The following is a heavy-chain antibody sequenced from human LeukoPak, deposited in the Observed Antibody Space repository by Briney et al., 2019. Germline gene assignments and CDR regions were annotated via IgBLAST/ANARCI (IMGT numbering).Heavy chain of an antibody. V-gene: IGHV3-7*04. CDR1: AFAFSSNW. CDR2: IKEDRGET. Sequence: GGSLRLSCVASAFAFSSNWMSWVRQGPGKGLEWVASIKEDRGETYYVDSVKGRFTISRDNAKNSLYLQMNSLRAEDTAVYYCARDLHRRYYLPDSWGQGTLVTVSS. CDR3: ARDLHRRYYLPDS. D-gene: IGHD1-26*01. J-gene: IGHJ5*01.